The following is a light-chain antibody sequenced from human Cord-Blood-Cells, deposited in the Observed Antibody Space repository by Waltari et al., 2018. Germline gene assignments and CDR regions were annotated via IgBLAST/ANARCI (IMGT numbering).Light chain of an antibody. V-gene: IGKV1-33*01. Sequence: DIQMTQSPSSLSASVGDRVTITCQAIQDISNYLNWYQQKPGKAPERLIYDASNLETGVPSRFSGSGSGTDFTFTISSLQPEDIATYYCQQYDNLPPVVTCGPGTKVDIK. CDR1: QDISNY. CDR3: QQYDNLPPVVT. J-gene: IGKJ3*01. CDR2: DAS.